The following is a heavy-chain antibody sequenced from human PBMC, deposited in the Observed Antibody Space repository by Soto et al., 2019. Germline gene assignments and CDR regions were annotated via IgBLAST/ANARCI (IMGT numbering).Heavy chain of an antibody. CDR3: ARIGIAAAGTDYYYYYMDV. CDR2: TYYRSKWYN. CDR1: GDSVSSNSAA. V-gene: IGHV6-1*01. Sequence: QTLSLTCAISGDSVSSNSAAWNWIRQSPSRGLEWLGRTYYRSKWYNDYAVSVKSRITINPDTSKNQFSLQLNSVTPEDTAVYYCARIGIAAAGTDYYYYYMDVWGKGTTVTVSS. D-gene: IGHD6-13*01. J-gene: IGHJ6*03.